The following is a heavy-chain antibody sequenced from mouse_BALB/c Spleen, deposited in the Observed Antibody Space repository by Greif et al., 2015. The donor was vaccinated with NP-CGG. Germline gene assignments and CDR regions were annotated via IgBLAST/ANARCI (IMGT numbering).Heavy chain of an antibody. V-gene: IGHV5-6-4*01. CDR1: GFTFSSYT. CDR3: TRGGGSYAMDY. J-gene: IGHJ4*01. Sequence: EVQVVESGGGLVKPGGSLKLSCAASGFTFSSYTMSWVRQTPEKRLEWVATISSGGSYTYYPDSVKGRFTISRDNAKNTLYLQMSSLKSEDTAMYYCTRGGGSYAMDYWGQGTSVTVSS. CDR2: ISSGGSYT.